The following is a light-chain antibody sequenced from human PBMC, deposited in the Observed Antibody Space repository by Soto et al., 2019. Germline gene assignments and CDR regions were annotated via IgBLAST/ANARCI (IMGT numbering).Light chain of an antibody. CDR3: QQYASAPFS. Sequence: EIVLTQSPGTLSLSPGERATLSCRASQSVSSSALAWYQQKPGQAPRRLIYGASTRATGIPDRFSGSASETDFTLTINRLEPEDSAVYYCQQYASAPFSLGPGTKVDIK. J-gene: IGKJ3*01. CDR1: QSVSSSA. CDR2: GAS. V-gene: IGKV3-20*01.